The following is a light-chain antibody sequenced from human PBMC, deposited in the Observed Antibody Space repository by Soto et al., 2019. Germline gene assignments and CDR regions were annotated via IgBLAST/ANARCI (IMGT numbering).Light chain of an antibody. V-gene: IGKV1-5*01. CDR2: GAS. CDR1: QSINNW. J-gene: IGKJ2*01. CDR3: QQYNGH. Sequence: DLQMTQSPSTLSASVGDRVTITCRASQSINNWLAWYQQKPGKAPKVLIYGASTLESGVPSRFSGSGSGTEFTLTISSLQPDDFATYYCQQYNGHFGQGTKLEIK.